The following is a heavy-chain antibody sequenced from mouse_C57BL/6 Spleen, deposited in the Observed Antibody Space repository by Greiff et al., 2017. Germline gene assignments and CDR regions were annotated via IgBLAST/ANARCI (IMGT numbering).Heavy chain of an antibody. CDR1: GYTFTSYW. J-gene: IGHJ4*01. CDR2: IDPSDSYT. D-gene: IGHD1-1*01. CDR3: ARYYYGSSYDAMDY. Sequence: VQLQQPGAELVMPGASVKLSCKASGYTFTSYWMHWVKQRPGQGLEWIGEIDPSDSYTNYNQKFKGKSTLTVDKSSSTAYMQLSSLTSEDSAVYYCARYYYGSSYDAMDYWGQGTSVTVSS. V-gene: IGHV1-69*01.